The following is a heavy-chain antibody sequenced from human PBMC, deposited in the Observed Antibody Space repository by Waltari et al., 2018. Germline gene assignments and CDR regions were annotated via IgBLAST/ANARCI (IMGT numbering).Heavy chain of an antibody. J-gene: IGHJ4*02. CDR2: IYPGDSDT. CDR3: ASRGVGWELLLDY. V-gene: IGHV5-51*01. Sequence: EVQLVQSGAEVKKPGESLKISCKGSGYSFTSYWIGWVRQMPGKGLVGVGMIYPGDSDTRYSPSFQGQVTISADKSISTAYLQLSSLKASDTAMYYCASRGVGWELLLDYWGQGTLVTVSS. CDR1: GYSFTSYW. D-gene: IGHD1-26*01.